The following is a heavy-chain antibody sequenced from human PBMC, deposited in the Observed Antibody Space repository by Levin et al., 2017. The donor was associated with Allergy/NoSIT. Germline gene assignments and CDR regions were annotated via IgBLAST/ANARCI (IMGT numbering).Heavy chain of an antibody. CDR1: GESFTGYY. V-gene: IGHV4-34*01. CDR3: ARVVLLWFGVYDS. CDR2: INPTGSI. D-gene: IGHD3-10*01. J-gene: IGHJ4*02. Sequence: SETLSLTCTVYGESFTGYYWSWIRQSPGQGLEWIGEINPTGSINYNPSLKSRATISIDTSKNQFSLNLNSVTAADTAVYFCARVVLLWFGVYDSWGQGTLVTVSS.